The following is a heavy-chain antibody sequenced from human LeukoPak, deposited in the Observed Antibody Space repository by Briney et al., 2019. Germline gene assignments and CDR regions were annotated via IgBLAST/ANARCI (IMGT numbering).Heavy chain of an antibody. J-gene: IGHJ5*02. CDR3: ARDPYGWNDAGP. D-gene: IGHD1-1*01. Sequence: LSLTCTVSGGSISSSSYYWGWIRQPPGKGLEWVSYISSSGSTIYYADSVKGRFTISRDNAKNSLYLQINSLRAEDTAVYYCARDPYGWNDAGPWGQGTLVTVSS. CDR2: ISSSGSTI. V-gene: IGHV3-11*01. CDR1: GGSISSSSYY.